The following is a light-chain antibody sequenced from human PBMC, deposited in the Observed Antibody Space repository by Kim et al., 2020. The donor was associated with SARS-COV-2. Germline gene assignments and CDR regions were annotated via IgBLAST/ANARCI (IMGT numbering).Light chain of an antibody. CDR3: QSDDRTTWV. J-gene: IGLJ3*02. CDR2: EDN. Sequence: GKTVTISCAGSSGSMAGTVVQWYQQRPGRATATVIYEDNQRLSGVPDRFSGSIDSSSNSASLGIAGLKTEDEVDSYCQSDDRTTWVVGGGTKLTVL. CDR1: SGSMAGTV. V-gene: IGLV6-57*02.